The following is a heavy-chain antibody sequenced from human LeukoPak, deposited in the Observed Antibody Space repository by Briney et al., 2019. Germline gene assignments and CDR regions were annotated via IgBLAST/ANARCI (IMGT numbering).Heavy chain of an antibody. CDR1: GFMFGNHG. J-gene: IGHJ3*01. D-gene: IGHD2-21*01. Sequence: GGSLRLSCEGSGFMFGNHGLIWVRQAPGKGLYWLSFSGPSGGTRLDEDSVKGRFTIARDNAGNSVFLQMNSLRVEDTAVYYCARVRPIADGGFYLWGQGVIVTVSS. CDR3: ARVRPIADGGFYL. CDR2: SGPSGGTR. V-gene: IGHV3-48*04.